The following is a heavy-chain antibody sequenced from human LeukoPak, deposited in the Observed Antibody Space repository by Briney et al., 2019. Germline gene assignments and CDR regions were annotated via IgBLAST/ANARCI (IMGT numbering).Heavy chain of an antibody. J-gene: IGHJ6*03. CDR2: IFYSGST. Sequence: PSETLSLTCTVSGGSINTDYWIWIRQAPGKGLGWIGYIFYSGSTYYNPSLKSRVTISVDRSKNQFSLNLSSVTASDTAVYYCARMRNYYYYMDVWGKGTTVTVSS. CDR3: ARMRNYYYYMDV. V-gene: IGHV4-59*01. CDR1: GGSINTDY.